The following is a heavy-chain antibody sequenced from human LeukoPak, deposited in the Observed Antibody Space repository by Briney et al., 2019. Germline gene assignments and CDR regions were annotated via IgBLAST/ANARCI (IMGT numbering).Heavy chain of an antibody. D-gene: IGHD5-12*01. J-gene: IGHJ4*02. V-gene: IGHV1-8*03. CDR2: MNPNSGST. Sequence: ASVRLSCKASGYTFTSYDINWLRQATGQGLEWMGWMNPNSGSTGYAQKIQGRVTITRNTSISTAYMELSGLRSEDTAVYYCARGRSTGYPYYFEYWGQGTLVTVSS. CDR1: GYTFTSYD. CDR3: ARGRSTGYPYYFEY.